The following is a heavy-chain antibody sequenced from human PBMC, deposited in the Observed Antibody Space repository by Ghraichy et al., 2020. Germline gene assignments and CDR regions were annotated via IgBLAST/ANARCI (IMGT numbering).Heavy chain of an antibody. Sequence: GGSLRLSCAASGFTFSSYSMNWVRQAPGKGLEWVSSISSSSSYIYYADSVKGRFTISRDNAKNSLYLQMNSLRAEDTAVYYCAREIQQWLDRGAFDIWGQGTMVTVSS. CDR2: ISSSSSYI. CDR3: AREIQQWLDRGAFDI. D-gene: IGHD6-19*01. J-gene: IGHJ3*02. CDR1: GFTFSSYS. V-gene: IGHV3-21*01.